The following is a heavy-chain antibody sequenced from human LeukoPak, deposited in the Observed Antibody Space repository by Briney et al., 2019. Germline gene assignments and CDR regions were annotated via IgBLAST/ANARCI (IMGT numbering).Heavy chain of an antibody. V-gene: IGHV4-34*01. J-gene: IGHJ4*02. D-gene: IGHD1-14*01. Sequence: SETLSLTCAVYGGSFSGYYWSWTRQPPGKGLEWIGEINHSGSTNYNPSLKSRVTISVDTSKNQFSLKLSSVTAADTAVYYCARGSNPRYFDYWGQGTLVTVSS. CDR3: ARGSNPRYFDY. CDR2: INHSGST. CDR1: GGSFSGYY.